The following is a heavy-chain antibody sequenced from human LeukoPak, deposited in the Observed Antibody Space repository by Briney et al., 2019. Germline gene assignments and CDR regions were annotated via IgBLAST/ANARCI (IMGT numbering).Heavy chain of an antibody. V-gene: IGHV5-51*01. CDR3: ARQGTYYDILTGYYPPDY. CDR2: IYPGDSDT. Sequence: PGESLKISCKGSGYSFTNYWIGWVRQMPGKGLEWMGIIYPGDSDTRYNPSLQGQVTISADKYISTAYLQWSSLKASDTAMYYCARQGTYYDILTGYYPPDYWGQGTLVTVSS. CDR1: GYSFTNYW. D-gene: IGHD3-9*01. J-gene: IGHJ4*02.